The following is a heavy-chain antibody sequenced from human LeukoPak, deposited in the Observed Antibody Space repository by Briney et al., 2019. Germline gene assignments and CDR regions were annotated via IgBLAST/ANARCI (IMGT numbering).Heavy chain of an antibody. Sequence: GGSLRLSCAASGFTFSSYAMHWVRRAPGKGLEWVAVVSFDGDNKYYADSVKDRFTISRDNSQNTLYLQLNSLRAEDTAVYYCARDWTLNYWGQGTLVTVSS. D-gene: IGHD3/OR15-3a*01. V-gene: IGHV3-30-3*01. J-gene: IGHJ4*02. CDR2: VSFDGDNK. CDR1: GFTFSSYA. CDR3: ARDWTLNY.